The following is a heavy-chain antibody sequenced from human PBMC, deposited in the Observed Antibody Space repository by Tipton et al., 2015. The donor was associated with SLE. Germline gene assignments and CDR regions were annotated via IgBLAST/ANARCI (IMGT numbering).Heavy chain of an antibody. CDR3: ARGPTGSSAREDT. CDR1: GGSISSGDYY. J-gene: IGHJ4*02. Sequence: TLSLTCTVSGGSISSGDYYWSWIRQPPGKGLEWIGYIYYSGSTYYNPSLKSRVTISVDTSKNQFSLKLISVTAADTAVYYCARGPTGSSAREDTWGQGTLVTVSS. CDR2: IYYSGST. V-gene: IGHV4-30-4*01. D-gene: IGHD2-2*01.